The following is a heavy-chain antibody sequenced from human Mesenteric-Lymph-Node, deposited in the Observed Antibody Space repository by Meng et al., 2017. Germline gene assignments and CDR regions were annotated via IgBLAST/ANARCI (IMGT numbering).Heavy chain of an antibody. CDR3: ARDYHYYGSGSYPGY. V-gene: IGHV3-48*03. Sequence: GESLKISCAASGFTFSSYEMNWVRQAPGEGLEWLSYISSTSSATYYADSVRGRFTVSRDNAANSLYLQMNGLRVDDTAVYYCARDYHYYGSGSYPGYWGQGTLVTVSS. J-gene: IGHJ4*02. CDR1: GFTFSSYE. CDR2: ISSTSSAT. D-gene: IGHD3-10*01.